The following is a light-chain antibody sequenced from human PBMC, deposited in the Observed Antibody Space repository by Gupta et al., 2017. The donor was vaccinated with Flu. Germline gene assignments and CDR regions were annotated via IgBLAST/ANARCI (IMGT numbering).Light chain of an antibody. CDR3: QQYDSWPLT. V-gene: IGKV3-15*01. J-gene: IGKJ4*01. CDR1: QSVSSW. CDR2: DAS. Sequence: ATVSVPPEGAATLCCRANQSVSSWLAWYQQKPGQAPRLLIYDASTRATGFPDRFSGSGSGTEFTLTISSLQSEDLGIYYCQQYDSWPLTFGGGTKVEIK.